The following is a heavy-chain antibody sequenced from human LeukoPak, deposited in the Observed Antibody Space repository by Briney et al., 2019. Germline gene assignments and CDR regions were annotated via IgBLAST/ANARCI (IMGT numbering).Heavy chain of an antibody. V-gene: IGHV4-39*02. D-gene: IGHD3-22*01. Sequence: SETRSLTCTISSGSLSSSSYYWGWIRQPPGKGLEWFGDIYYIGSTYYTTSLKSRVSISIDTSNTHSSLRLSSVTAADTALYYSARRRYYDSTVYLDWGQGNLVTVSS. CDR2: IYYIGST. CDR3: ARRRYYDSTVYLD. CDR1: SGSLSSSSYY. J-gene: IGHJ1*01.